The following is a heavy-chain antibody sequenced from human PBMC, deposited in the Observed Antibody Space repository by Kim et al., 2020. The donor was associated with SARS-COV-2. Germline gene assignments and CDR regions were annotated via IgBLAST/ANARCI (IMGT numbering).Heavy chain of an antibody. V-gene: IGHV1-3*01. J-gene: IGHJ4*02. CDR3: ARGRTGIAAAGTNY. D-gene: IGHD6-13*01. Sequence: QKFQGRVTITRDTAASTAYMELSSLRSEDTAVYYCARGRTGIAAAGTNYWGQGTLVTVSS.